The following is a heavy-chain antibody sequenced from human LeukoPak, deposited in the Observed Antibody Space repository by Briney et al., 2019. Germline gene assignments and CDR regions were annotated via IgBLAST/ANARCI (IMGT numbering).Heavy chain of an antibody. D-gene: IGHD3-10*01. Sequence: SETLSLTCSVSGGSINPHYWTWIRQPPGKGLEWIGYIYFTGTTNYYPSLQSRVTISLDTSKNQFPLKLTSVTAADTAVYYCARGGSWFGDWGQGTLVTVSS. CDR3: ARGGSWFGD. V-gene: IGHV4-59*08. J-gene: IGHJ4*02. CDR2: IYFTGTT. CDR1: GGSINPHY.